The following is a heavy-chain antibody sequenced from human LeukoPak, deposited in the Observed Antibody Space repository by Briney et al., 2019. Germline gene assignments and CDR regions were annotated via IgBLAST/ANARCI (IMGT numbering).Heavy chain of an antibody. CDR2: ISWNSGSI. V-gene: IGHV3-9*03. CDR3: ARGGGWSGSNWFDL. CDR1: GFTFDDYA. J-gene: IGHJ5*02. Sequence: SLRLSCAASGFTFDDYAMHWVRQAPGKGLEWVSGISWNSGSIGYADSVKGRFTISRDNAKNSLYLQMNSLRAEDMALYYCARGGGWSGSNWFDLWGQGTLVTVSS. D-gene: IGHD3-3*01.